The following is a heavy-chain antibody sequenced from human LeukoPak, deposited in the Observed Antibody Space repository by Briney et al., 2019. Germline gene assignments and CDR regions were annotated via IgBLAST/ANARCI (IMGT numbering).Heavy chain of an antibody. Sequence: SETLSLTCTVSGGSISSSSYYWGWIRQPPGKGLEWIGSIYYSGSTYYNPSLKSRVAISVDTSKNQFSLKLSSVTAADTAVYYCARGNNWFDPWGQGTLVTVSS. V-gene: IGHV4-39*07. CDR1: GGSISSSSYY. CDR2: IYYSGST. CDR3: ARGNNWFDP. J-gene: IGHJ5*02.